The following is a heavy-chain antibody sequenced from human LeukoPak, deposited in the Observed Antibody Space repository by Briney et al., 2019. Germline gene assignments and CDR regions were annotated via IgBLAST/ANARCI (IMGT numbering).Heavy chain of an antibody. J-gene: IGHJ4*02. V-gene: IGHV4-59*01. CDR2: IYYSGST. CDR3: ASGYCSSTSCPTDFDY. D-gene: IGHD2-2*01. Sequence: SETLSLTCTVSGGSISSYYWSWIRQPPGKGLEWIGYIYYSGSTKYNPSLKSRVTISVDTSKNQFSLKLSSVTAADTAVYYCASGYCSSTSCPTDFDYWGQGTLVAVSS. CDR1: GGSISSYY.